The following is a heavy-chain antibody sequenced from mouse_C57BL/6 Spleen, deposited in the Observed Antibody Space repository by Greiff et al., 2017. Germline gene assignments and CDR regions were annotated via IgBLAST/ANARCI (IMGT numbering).Heavy chain of an antibody. J-gene: IGHJ3*01. CDR2: IRNKANNHAT. CDR3: TRRYDYSWFAY. V-gene: IGHV6-6*01. D-gene: IGHD2-4*01. Sequence: EVTVEESGGGLVQPGGSMILSCAASGFTFSDAWMDWVRQSPEKGLVWVAEIRNKANNHATYYAESVKGRFTISRDDSKSSVYLQMNSLRAEDTGIYYCTRRYDYSWFAYWGQGTLVTVSA. CDR1: GFTFSDAW.